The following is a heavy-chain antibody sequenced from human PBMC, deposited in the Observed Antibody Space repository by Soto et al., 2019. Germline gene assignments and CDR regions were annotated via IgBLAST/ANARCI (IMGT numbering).Heavy chain of an antibody. V-gene: IGHV3-66*01. CDR1: GFTVNTNY. J-gene: IGHJ4*02. D-gene: IGHD4-17*01. Sequence: EVQLVASGGGLVQPGGSLRLSCAASGFTVNTNYMSWVRQAPGKGLEWVSVIYSGGSTYYADSVKGRFTISRDNSKNTLYLQMNSLRAEDSAVYYCARAKKAPGDYAFDYWGQGTLVTVSS. CDR3: ARAKKAPGDYAFDY. CDR2: IYSGGST.